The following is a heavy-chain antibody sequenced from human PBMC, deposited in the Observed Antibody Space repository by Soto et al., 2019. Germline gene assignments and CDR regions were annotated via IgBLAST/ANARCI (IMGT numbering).Heavy chain of an antibody. D-gene: IGHD1-26*01. CDR1: GFTFSSHA. Sequence: EVQLLESGGGLVQPGESLRLSCAASGFTFSSHAMNWVRQAPGQGLEWVSAISGSGGSTYYADSVKGRFTISRDKSQNILYLQMSSLRAEDTAVYYCAKGRYSGTYYSGYWGQGTLVTVSP. CDR3: AKGRYSGTYYSGY. J-gene: IGHJ4*02. CDR2: ISGSGGST. V-gene: IGHV3-23*01.